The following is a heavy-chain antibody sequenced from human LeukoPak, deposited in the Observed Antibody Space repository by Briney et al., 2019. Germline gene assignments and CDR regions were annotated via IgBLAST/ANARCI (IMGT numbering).Heavy chain of an antibody. Sequence: PGGSLRLSCAASGFTFSTYGMHWVRQAPGKGLEWVAVISYDGSNKYYADSVKGRFTISRDNSKNTLYLQMNSLRAEDTAVYYCARSSSWSLYYYYYMDVWGKGTTVTISS. CDR2: ISYDGSNK. J-gene: IGHJ6*03. CDR1: GFTFSTYG. D-gene: IGHD6-13*01. V-gene: IGHV3-30*03. CDR3: ARSSSWSLYYYYYMDV.